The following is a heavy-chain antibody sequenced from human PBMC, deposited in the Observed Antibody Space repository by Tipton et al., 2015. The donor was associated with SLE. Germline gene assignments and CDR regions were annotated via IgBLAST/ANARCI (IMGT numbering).Heavy chain of an antibody. CDR2: IYYGGST. V-gene: IGHV4-39*01. J-gene: IGHJ6*02. D-gene: IGHD2-2*02. CDR1: GGSISSSSYY. CDR3: ARGVIVVVPAAIRYYYYGMDV. Sequence: TLSLTCTVSGGSISSSSYYWGWIRQPPGKGLEWIGSIYYGGSTYYNPSLKSRVTISVDTSKNQFSLKLSSVTAADTAVYYCARGVIVVVPAAIRYYYYGMDVWGQGTTVTVSS.